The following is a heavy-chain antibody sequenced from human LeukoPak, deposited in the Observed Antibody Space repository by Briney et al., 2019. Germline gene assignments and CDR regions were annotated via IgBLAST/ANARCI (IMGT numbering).Heavy chain of an antibody. D-gene: IGHD3-9*01. CDR1: GFTFINTW. CDR2: IKSKTAGGTT. Sequence: GGSLRLSCAASGFTFINTWMNWVRRAPGKGLEWVGRIKSKTAGGTTDYAAPVKGRFTISRDDSKNMVYLQLNSLKTEDTGVYYCARDWYHAFDFWGQGTMVTVSS. CDR3: ARDWYHAFDF. V-gene: IGHV3-15*07. J-gene: IGHJ3*01.